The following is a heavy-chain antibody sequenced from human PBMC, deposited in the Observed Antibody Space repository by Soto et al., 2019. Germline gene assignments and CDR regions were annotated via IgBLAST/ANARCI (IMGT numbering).Heavy chain of an antibody. CDR2: INPSGGST. J-gene: IGHJ4*02. D-gene: IGHD5-18*01. CDR1: GYTFTSYY. V-gene: IGHV1-46*04. CDR3: ATVDTAMVLHY. Sequence: ASVKVSCKASGYTFTSYYMHWVRQAPGQGPEWMGIINPSGGSTSYADSVKGRFTISRDNSKNTLYLQMNSLRAEDTAVYYCATVDTAMVLHYWGQGTLVTVSS.